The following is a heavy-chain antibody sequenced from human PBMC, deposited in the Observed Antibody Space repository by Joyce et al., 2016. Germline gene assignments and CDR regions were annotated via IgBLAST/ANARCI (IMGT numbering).Heavy chain of an antibody. Sequence: EVQLVESGGGLVQPGGSLRLSCAASGFTFNNYWMSWVRQAPGKGLEWVANIKQDGSEKYYVDSVKGRFSISRDNAKNSLYLQMDSLRAEDTAVYYCARDLSYNSGGSLYFQHWGQGTLVTVSS. J-gene: IGHJ1*01. CDR3: ARDLSYNSGGSLYFQH. CDR2: IKQDGSEK. CDR1: GFTFNNYW. V-gene: IGHV3-7*05. D-gene: IGHD3-22*01.